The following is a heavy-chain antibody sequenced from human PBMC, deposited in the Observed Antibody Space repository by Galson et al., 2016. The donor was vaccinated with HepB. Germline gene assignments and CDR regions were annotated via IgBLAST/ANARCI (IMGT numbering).Heavy chain of an antibody. J-gene: IGHJ3*01. CDR3: ARDPDYYDSRGYTTGFDV. CDR2: IYSDGST. V-gene: IGHV3-53*01. Sequence: SLRLSCAASGFIVNNNYMNWVRQAPGKGLEWVSVIYSDGSTYYADSVKGRFTISGDNSKNMLYLQMNTLRAEDTAVYYCARDPDYYDSRGYTTGFDVWGQGTMVTVSS. D-gene: IGHD3-22*01. CDR1: GFIVNNNY.